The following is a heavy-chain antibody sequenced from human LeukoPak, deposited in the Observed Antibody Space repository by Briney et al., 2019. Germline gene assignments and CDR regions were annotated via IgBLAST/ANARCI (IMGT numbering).Heavy chain of an antibody. V-gene: IGHV3-21*01. CDR3: ARVVVIAPYDAFDI. D-gene: IGHD2-21*01. CDR1: GFTFSSYS. CDR2: ISSSSGYI. Sequence: PGGSLRLSCAASGFTFSSYSMNWVRQAPGKGLEWVSSISSSSGYIYYADSVKGRFTISRDNAKNSLYLQMNSLRAEDTAVYYCARVVVIAPYDAFDIWGQGTMVTVSS. J-gene: IGHJ3*02.